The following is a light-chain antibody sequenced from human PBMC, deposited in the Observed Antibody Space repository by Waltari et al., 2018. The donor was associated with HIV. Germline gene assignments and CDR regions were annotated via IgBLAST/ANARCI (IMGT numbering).Light chain of an antibody. Sequence: QSVLTQPPSASGTPGQRVTISCSGSIYNIGSYTVNWYQQLPGTAPKLLIYSNNQRPSGLPDRFSGSKSGTSASLAISGLQSEDEADYYCAAWDDSLNGQVFGGGTKLTVL. J-gene: IGLJ3*02. CDR1: IYNIGSYT. V-gene: IGLV1-44*01. CDR2: SNN. CDR3: AAWDDSLNGQV.